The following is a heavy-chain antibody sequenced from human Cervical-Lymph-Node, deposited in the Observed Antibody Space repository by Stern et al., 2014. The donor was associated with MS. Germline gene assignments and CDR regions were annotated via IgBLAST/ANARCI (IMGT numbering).Heavy chain of an antibody. J-gene: IGHJ6*01. CDR2: IYYSGGT. CDR3: ARHSNLPSSYRMDV. D-gene: IGHD5-18*01. Sequence: QVQLQESGPGLVKPSETLSLTCTVSGGYISSSSYYWGWIRQPPGKGLEWIGDIYYSGGTYYNPSLKSRVTISVDTSRNQFSLKLSSVTAADTAVYYCARHSNLPSSYRMDVWGQGTTVNVSS. CDR1: GGYISSSSYY. V-gene: IGHV4-39*01.